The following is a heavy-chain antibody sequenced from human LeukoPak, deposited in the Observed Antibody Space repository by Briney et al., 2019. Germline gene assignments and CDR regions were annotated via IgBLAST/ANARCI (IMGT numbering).Heavy chain of an antibody. J-gene: IGHJ6*03. CDR2: IYSGGST. Sequence: GGSLRLSCAASGFTVSSNYMSWVRQAPGKGLEWVSVIYSGGSTYYADSVKGRFTISRDNSKNTLYLQMNSLRAEDTAVYYCARDGARGLDQYYYYYYMDVWGKGTTVTVSS. CDR3: ARDGARGLDQYYYYYYMDV. V-gene: IGHV3-53*01. CDR1: GFTVSSNY. D-gene: IGHD1/OR15-1a*01.